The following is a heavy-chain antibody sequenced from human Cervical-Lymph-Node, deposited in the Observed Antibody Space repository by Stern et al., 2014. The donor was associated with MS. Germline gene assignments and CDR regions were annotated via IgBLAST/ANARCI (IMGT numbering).Heavy chain of an antibody. V-gene: IGHV5-51*01. CDR2: IYPGDSDT. CDR3: AILLGYCDSTSCYSHYFSGMDV. D-gene: IGHD2-2*01. Sequence: EVQLVESGAEVKKPGESLKISCKASGYVFTSFWIGWVRQMPGKGLEWMGIIYPGDSDTRYSPSFEGQVTISADTSSSTAYLQWSSLKASDTAMYYCAILLGYCDSTSCYSHYFSGMDVWGQGTTVTVSS. CDR1: GYVFTSFW. J-gene: IGHJ6*02.